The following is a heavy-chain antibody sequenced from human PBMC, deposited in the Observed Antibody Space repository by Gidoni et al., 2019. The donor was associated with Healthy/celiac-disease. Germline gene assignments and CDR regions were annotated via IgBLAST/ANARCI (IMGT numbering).Heavy chain of an antibody. V-gene: IGHV2-5*05. CDR2: IYWDDDK. Sequence: QITWKESGPTLVKPTQTLTLTCTFSGFSLSTSGVGVGWIRQPPGKALEWLALIYWDDDKRYGPSLKSRLTIPKDTSKNQVVLTMTNMDPVDTATYYCAHRGYDSSGYYRAEYFQHWGQGTLVTVSS. CDR1: GFSLSTSGVG. J-gene: IGHJ1*01. CDR3: AHRGYDSSGYYRAEYFQH. D-gene: IGHD3-22*01.